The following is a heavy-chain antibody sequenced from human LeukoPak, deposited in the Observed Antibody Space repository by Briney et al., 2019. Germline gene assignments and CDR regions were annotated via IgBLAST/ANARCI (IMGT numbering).Heavy chain of an antibody. CDR2: ISYSGST. CDR3: ARAPERWYSYGSYTYYYMDV. D-gene: IGHD5-18*01. V-gene: IGHV4-59*01. J-gene: IGHJ6*03. CDR1: GGSISSYY. Sequence: KASETLSLTCTVSGGSISSYYWNWIRQPPGKGLEWIGSISYSGSTNYNPSLESRVTISVDTSKSQISLKLISVIAADTTVYYCARAPERWYSYGSYTYYYMDVWGKGTTVTVSS.